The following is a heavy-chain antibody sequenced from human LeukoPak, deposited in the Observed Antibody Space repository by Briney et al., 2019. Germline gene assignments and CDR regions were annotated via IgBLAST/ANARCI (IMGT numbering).Heavy chain of an antibody. D-gene: IGHD2-2*01. V-gene: IGHV1-8*03. CDR1: GYTFTSYD. J-gene: IGHJ6*04. Sequence: ASVKVSCKASGYTFTSYDINWVRQATGQGLEWMGWMKPSSGSTGYAQKFQGRVTISRNISISTAYMELSTLRSEDTAVYYCARGRSAMRMDVWGKGTTVTVSS. CDR2: MKPSSGST. CDR3: ARGRSAMRMDV.